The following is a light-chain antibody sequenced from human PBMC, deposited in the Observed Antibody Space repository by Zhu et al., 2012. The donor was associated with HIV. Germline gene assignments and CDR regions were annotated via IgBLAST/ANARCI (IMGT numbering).Light chain of an antibody. J-gene: IGKJ1*01. V-gene: IGKV3-15*01. CDR1: QSVSSK. CDR2: DAS. Sequence: EIVMTQSPATLSVSPGERATLSCRASQSVSSKLAWYQQKPGQAPGLLIYDASTRATGIPARFSGSGSGTEFTLTITNLQSEDFAVYYCQQYNNWPRTFGQGTKVEIK. CDR3: QQYNNWPRT.